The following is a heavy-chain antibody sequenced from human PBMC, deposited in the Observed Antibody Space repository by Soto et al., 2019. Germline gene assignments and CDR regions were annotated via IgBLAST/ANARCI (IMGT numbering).Heavy chain of an antibody. CDR1: GYTFTSYG. D-gene: IGHD1-1*01. J-gene: IGHJ4*02. Sequence: QVHLVQSGAEVKKPGASVKVSCKCSGYTFTSYGITWVRQAPGQGLEWMGWISAHNDNTDYAQKLQGRVTVTRDTSTSTAYMGLRSLRSDDTAVYYCARGRYGDYWGQGALVNVSS. CDR3: ARGRYGDY. V-gene: IGHV1-18*01. CDR2: ISAHNDNT.